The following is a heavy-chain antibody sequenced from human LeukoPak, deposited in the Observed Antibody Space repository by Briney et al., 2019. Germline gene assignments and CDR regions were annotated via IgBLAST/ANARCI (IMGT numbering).Heavy chain of an antibody. CDR1: GYTFTGYY. D-gene: IGHD4/OR15-4a*01. CDR3: ARDRLRDAFDI. V-gene: IGHV1-2*02. J-gene: IGHJ3*02. CDR2: INPNSGGT. Sequence: ASVKVSCKASGYTFTGYYMHWVRQAPGQGLEWMGWINPNSGGTNYAQKFQGRVTMTRGMSISTAYMELSRLRSDDTAVYYCARDRLRDAFDIWGQGTMVNVSS.